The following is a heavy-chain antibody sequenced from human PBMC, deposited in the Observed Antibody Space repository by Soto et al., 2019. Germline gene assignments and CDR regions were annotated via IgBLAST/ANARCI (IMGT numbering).Heavy chain of an antibody. Sequence: SETLSLTCAVYGGSFSGYYWNWIRQPPGKGLEWIGEINHSGSTNYNPSLKSRITISVDTSKNQFSLKVTSVTAADTAVYYCARNPDYSSSRKRGRFDPWGQGTLVTVSS. CDR3: ARNPDYSSSRKRGRFDP. J-gene: IGHJ5*02. CDR2: INHSGST. CDR1: GGSFSGYY. D-gene: IGHD6-13*01. V-gene: IGHV4-34*01.